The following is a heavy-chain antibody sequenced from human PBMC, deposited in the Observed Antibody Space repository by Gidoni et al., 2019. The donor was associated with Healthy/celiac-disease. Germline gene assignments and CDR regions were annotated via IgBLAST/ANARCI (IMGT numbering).Heavy chain of an antibody. Sequence: QLQLQESGPGLVKPSETLSLTCTVPGGSITINRYYWGWIRQPPGKGLEWIGSIYYSGSTYYNPSLKSRVTISVDTSKNQFSLKLSSVTAADTAVYYCARQGTMVRDENWFDPWGQGTLVTVSS. J-gene: IGHJ5*02. CDR2: IYYSGST. CDR1: GGSITINRYY. V-gene: IGHV4-39*01. CDR3: ARQGTMVRDENWFDP. D-gene: IGHD3-10*01.